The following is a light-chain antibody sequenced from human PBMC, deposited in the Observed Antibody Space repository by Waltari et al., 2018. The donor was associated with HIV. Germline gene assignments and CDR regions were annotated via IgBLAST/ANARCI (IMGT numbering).Light chain of an antibody. V-gene: IGLV2-11*01. Sequence: QSALTQPRSVSGSPGQSVSISCTGTSSDVGPYHYVSWYQQHPGKAPTLMIFDVSKRPSGVPDRFSGSKSDNTASLTISGLQAEDEADYYCCSYAGSDTFVLFGGGTKLTIL. J-gene: IGLJ2*01. CDR1: SSDVGPYHY. CDR3: CSYAGSDTFVL. CDR2: DVS.